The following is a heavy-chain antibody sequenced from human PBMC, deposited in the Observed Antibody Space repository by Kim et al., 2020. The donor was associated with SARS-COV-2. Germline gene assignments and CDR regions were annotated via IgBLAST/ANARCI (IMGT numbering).Heavy chain of an antibody. CDR2: IYYSGST. CDR1: GCSISSYY. D-gene: IGHD3-10*01. Sequence: SETLSLTCTVSGCSISSYYWSWIRQPPGKGLEWIGYIYYSGSTNYNPSLKSRVTISVDTSKNQFSLKLSSVTAADTAVYYCARVPTNRNYYGSGSYNYYYYYMDVWGKGTTVTVSS. V-gene: IGHV4-59*08. J-gene: IGHJ6*03. CDR3: ARVPTNRNYYGSGSYNYYYYYMDV.